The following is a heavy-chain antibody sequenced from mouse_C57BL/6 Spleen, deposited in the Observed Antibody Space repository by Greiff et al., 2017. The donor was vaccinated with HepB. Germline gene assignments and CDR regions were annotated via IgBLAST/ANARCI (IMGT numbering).Heavy chain of an antibody. V-gene: IGHV14-1*01. CDR1: GFNIKDYY. D-gene: IGHD1-1*01. CDR3: TTHYYGSSSY. CDR2: IDPEDGDT. J-gene: IGHJ2*01. Sequence: VHVKQSGAELVRPGASVKLSCTASGFNIKDYYMHWVKQRPEQGLEWIGRIDPEDGDTEYAPKFQGKATMTADTSSNTAYLQLSSLTSEDTAVYYCTTHYYGSSSYWGQGTTLTVSS.